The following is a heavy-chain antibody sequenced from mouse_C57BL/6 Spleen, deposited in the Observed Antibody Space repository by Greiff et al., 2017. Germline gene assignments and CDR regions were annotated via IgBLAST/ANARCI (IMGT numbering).Heavy chain of an antibody. CDR3: ARPSTMVTDYYAMDY. D-gene: IGHD2-2*01. Sequence: QVQLQQSGPELVKSGASVKISCKASGYAFSSSWMNWVKQRPGKGLEWIGRIYPGDGDTNYNGKFKGKATLTADKSSSTAYMQLSSLTSEDSAVYFCARPSTMVTDYYAMDYWGQGTSVTVSS. CDR2: IYPGDGDT. CDR1: GYAFSSSW. V-gene: IGHV1-82*01. J-gene: IGHJ4*01.